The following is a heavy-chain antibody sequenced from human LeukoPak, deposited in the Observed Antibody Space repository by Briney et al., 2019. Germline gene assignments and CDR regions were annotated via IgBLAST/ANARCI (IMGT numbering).Heavy chain of an antibody. CDR3: AREGAEGVAVAGPYYCDH. CDR1: GFTFNTYA. Sequence: GGSLRLSCAASGFTFNTYAMHWVRQAPGKGLEWVAVISYDGSTKYYADSVTGRFTISRDNSRNTVYLQLNSLRAEDTAVYYCAREGAEGVAVAGPYYCDHWGQGTLVTVSS. V-gene: IGHV3-30-3*01. J-gene: IGHJ4*02. CDR2: ISYDGSTK. D-gene: IGHD6-13*01.